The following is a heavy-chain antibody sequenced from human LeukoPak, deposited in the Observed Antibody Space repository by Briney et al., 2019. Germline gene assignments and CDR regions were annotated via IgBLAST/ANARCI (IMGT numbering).Heavy chain of an antibody. CDR2: INPNSGGT. D-gene: IGHD3-3*01. CDR3: ARDLLLTYYDFWSGYPYYYYGMDV. CDR1: GYRFTNNY. J-gene: IGHJ6*02. V-gene: IGHV1-2*06. Sequence: ASVKVSCKPSGYRFTNNYMHWVRQAPGQGLEWMGRINPNSGGTNYAQKFQGRVTMTRDTSISTAYMELSRLRSDDTAVYYCARDLLLTYYDFWSGYPYYYYGMDVWGQGTTVTVSS.